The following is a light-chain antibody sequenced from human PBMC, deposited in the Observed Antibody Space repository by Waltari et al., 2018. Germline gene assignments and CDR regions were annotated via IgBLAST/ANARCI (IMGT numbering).Light chain of an antibody. CDR1: QSVSSSY. J-gene: IGKJ1*01. CDR2: GAS. V-gene: IGKV3-20*01. Sequence: EIVLTQSPGTLSLSPGERATLSCRASQSVSSSYLAWYQQKPGQAPRVLNHGASNRDTGIPDRFSGSGSGTDFTLTISRLEPEDFAVYYCQQYGSSPWTFGQGTKVEIK. CDR3: QQYGSSPWT.